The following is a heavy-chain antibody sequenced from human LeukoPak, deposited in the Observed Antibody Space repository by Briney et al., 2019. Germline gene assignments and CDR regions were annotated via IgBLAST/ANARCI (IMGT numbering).Heavy chain of an antibody. D-gene: IGHD2-2*01. CDR1: GYTFTGYY. CDR3: VRDRTKYCSSTSCPLGY. J-gene: IGHJ4*02. V-gene: IGHV1-2*02. CDR2: INPYSGGT. Sequence: ASVKVSCKASGYTFTGYYMHWVRQAPGQGLEWMGWINPYSGGTNYAQKFQGRVTMTRDTSISTAYMELSRLRSDDTAVYYCVRDRTKYCSSTSCPLGYWGQGTLVTVSS.